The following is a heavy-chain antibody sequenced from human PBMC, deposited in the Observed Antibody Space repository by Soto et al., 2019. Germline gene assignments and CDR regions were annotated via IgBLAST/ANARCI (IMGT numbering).Heavy chain of an antibody. CDR1: GGSISSGGYY. Sequence: SETLSLTCTVSGGSISSGGYYWSWIRQHPGTGLEWIGYIYYSGSTYYNPSLKSRVTISVDTSKNQFSLKLSSVTAADTAVYYCARGHSSSGYYRDYWGQGTLVTVSS. CDR2: IYYSGST. D-gene: IGHD3-22*01. J-gene: IGHJ4*02. CDR3: ARGHSSSGYYRDY. V-gene: IGHV4-31*03.